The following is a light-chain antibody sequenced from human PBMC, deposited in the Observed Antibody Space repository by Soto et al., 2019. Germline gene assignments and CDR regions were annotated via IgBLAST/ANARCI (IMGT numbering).Light chain of an antibody. CDR3: QQSYSSPIT. V-gene: IGKV1-39*01. J-gene: IGKJ5*01. CDR1: RRINNY. Sequence: DIQMTQSPSSLSASVGDRVTITCRASRRINNYLNWYQQKPGKAPKLLIYAASSLQSGVPSRFSGSGSGTDFTLTISSLQPEDFTTYYCQQSYSSPITFGQGTRLEV. CDR2: AAS.